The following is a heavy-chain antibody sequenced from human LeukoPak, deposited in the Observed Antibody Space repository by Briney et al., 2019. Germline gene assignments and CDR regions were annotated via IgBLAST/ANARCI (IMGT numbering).Heavy chain of an antibody. J-gene: IGHJ4*02. Sequence: PGGSLRLSCVASGFTFSSHGMNWVRQAPGKGLEWVSSIGRSDTYIYYADSVTGRFTISRDNAKNSLYLQMSSLRAEDTAVYFCARRASTERGHSYGLDYWGQGALVTVSS. CDR1: GFTFSSHG. CDR3: ARRASTERGHSYGLDY. D-gene: IGHD5-18*01. CDR2: IGRSDTYI. V-gene: IGHV3-21*01.